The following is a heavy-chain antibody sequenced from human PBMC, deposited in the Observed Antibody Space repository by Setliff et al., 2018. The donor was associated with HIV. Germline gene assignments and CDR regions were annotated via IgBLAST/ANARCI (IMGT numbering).Heavy chain of an antibody. Sequence: PSETLSLTCTVSGASIKSGGYYCSWIRQTAGKGLEWIGHIYNSGKTNYNPSLKSRVSISVDTSKNHFSLKLSSVTAADTAVYYCARGFSGYYGSGSPGIWGQGTLVTVSS. D-gene: IGHD3-10*01. V-gene: IGHV4-61*09. CDR3: ARGFSGYYGSGSPGI. CDR1: GASIKSGGYY. J-gene: IGHJ4*02. CDR2: IYNSGKT.